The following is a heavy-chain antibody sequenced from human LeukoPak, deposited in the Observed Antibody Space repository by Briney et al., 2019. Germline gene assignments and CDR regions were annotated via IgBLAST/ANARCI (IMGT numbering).Heavy chain of an antibody. CDR1: GFTFSSYA. D-gene: IGHD3-22*01. J-gene: IGHJ4*02. CDR2: ISYDGSNK. CDR3: ARDHFRVRITMIVVAGPFDY. Sequence: TGGSLRLSCAASGFTFSSYAMHWVRQAPGKGLEWVAVISYDGSNKYYADSVKGRFTISRDNSKNTLYLQMNSLRAEDTAVYYCARDHFRVRITMIVVAGPFDYWGQGILVTVSS. V-gene: IGHV3-30-3*01.